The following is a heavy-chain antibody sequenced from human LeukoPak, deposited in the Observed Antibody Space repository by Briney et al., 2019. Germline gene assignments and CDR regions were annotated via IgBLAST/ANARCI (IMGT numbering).Heavy chain of an antibody. CDR2: IYTSGST. Sequence: SETLSLTCTVPGGSISSGSYYWSWIRQPAGKGLEWIGRIYTSGSTNYNPSLKSRVTISVDTSKNQFSLKLSSVTAADTAVYYCARDLKLLLWFGQFDPWGQGTLVTVSS. D-gene: IGHD3-10*01. V-gene: IGHV4-61*02. CDR3: ARDLKLLLWFGQFDP. J-gene: IGHJ5*02. CDR1: GGSISSGSYY.